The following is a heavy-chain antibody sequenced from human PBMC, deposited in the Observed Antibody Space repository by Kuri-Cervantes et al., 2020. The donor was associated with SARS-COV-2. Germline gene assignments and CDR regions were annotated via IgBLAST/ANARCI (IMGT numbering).Heavy chain of an antibody. D-gene: IGHD1-1*01. CDR3: ARGGPDDFAFDY. Sequence: GSLRLSCTVSGDSITIYHWSWLRQPPGEGLEWIGFIYSSGITHPNPSLKSRVTMSLDTSKNHFFLKLSSVTAADTAVYFCARGGPDDFAFDYWGQGATVTVSS. CDR2: IYSSGIT. CDR1: GDSITIYH. V-gene: IGHV4-4*08. J-gene: IGHJ4*02.